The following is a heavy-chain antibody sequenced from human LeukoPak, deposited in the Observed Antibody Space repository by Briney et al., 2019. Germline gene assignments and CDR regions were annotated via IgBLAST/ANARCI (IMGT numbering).Heavy chain of an antibody. J-gene: IGHJ4*02. Sequence: ASVTVSCKASGYTFTGYYIHWVRQAPGQGLEWMGWINPNSGGTNHAQKFQDRVTMTRDTSISTAYMELSRLRSDDTAVYYCARDFGGGTYAGDYWGQGTLVTVSS. CDR1: GYTFTGYY. V-gene: IGHV1-2*02. CDR2: INPNSGGT. CDR3: ARDFGGGTYAGDY. D-gene: IGHD1-26*01.